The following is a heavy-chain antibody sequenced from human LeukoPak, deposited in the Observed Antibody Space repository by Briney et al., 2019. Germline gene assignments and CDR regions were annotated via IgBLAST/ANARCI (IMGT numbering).Heavy chain of an antibody. CDR1: GLTFSSYA. CDR2: ISGSGGST. Sequence: QPGGSLRLSCAASGLTFSSYAMSSVRQAPGKGLEWVSAISGSGGSTYYADSVKGRFTISRDNSKNTLYLQMNSLRAEDTAVYYLAKAGQQLVRGALDIWGQGTMVTVSS. V-gene: IGHV3-23*01. CDR3: AKAGQQLVRGALDI. D-gene: IGHD6-13*01. J-gene: IGHJ3*02.